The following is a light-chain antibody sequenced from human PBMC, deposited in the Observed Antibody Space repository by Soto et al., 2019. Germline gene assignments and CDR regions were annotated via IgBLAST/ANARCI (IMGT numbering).Light chain of an antibody. CDR3: SSYGGSKTVV. J-gene: IGLJ2*01. V-gene: IGLV2-8*01. Sequence: QSALTQPPSASGSPGQSVTISCTGSSSDVGGYNYVSWYQQHPGKAPKLMIYEVSKRPSGVPDRLSGSKSGNTASLTVSELQAEDEAAYYCSSYGGSKTVVFGGGTKLTVL. CDR1: SSDVGGYNY. CDR2: EVS.